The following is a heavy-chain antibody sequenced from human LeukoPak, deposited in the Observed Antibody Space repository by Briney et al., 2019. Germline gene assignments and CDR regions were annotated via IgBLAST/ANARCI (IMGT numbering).Heavy chain of an antibody. CDR3: AKIDMWNPAY. Sequence: GGSLRLSCVASGFTVSNSYMAWVRQAPGKGLEWVSSIYNDGYTVYADSVKGRFTISRDNSKNTLYLQMNSLRGDDTSVYYCAKIDMWNPAYWGQGTLVTVSS. CDR1: GFTVSNSY. V-gene: IGHV3-66*02. J-gene: IGHJ4*02. CDR2: IYNDGYT. D-gene: IGHD1-1*01.